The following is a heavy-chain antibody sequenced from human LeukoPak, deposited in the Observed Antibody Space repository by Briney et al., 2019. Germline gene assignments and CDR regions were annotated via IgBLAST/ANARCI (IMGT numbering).Heavy chain of an antibody. CDR3: ARGEDIVATIRFDY. J-gene: IGHJ4*02. D-gene: IGHD5-12*01. V-gene: IGHV4-34*01. Sequence: KPSETLSLTCAVYGGSFSGYYWSWIRQPPGKGLEWIGEIDHSGSTNYNPSLKSRVTISVDTSKNQFSLTLSSVTAADTAVYYCARGEDIVATIRFDYWGQGTLVTVSS. CDR2: IDHSGST. CDR1: GGSFSGYY.